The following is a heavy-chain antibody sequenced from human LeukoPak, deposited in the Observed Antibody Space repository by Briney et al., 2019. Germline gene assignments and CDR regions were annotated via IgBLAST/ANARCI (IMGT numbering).Heavy chain of an antibody. V-gene: IGHV4-39*07. CDR2: IYYSGST. Sequence: SETLSLTCTVSGGSISSSSYYWGWIRQPPGKGLEWIGSIYYSGSTYYNPSLKSRVTISVDTSKNQFSLKLSSVTAADTAVYYCAKDLRGYCSGGSCYSFDYWGQGTLVTVSS. CDR1: GGSISSSSYY. D-gene: IGHD2-15*01. J-gene: IGHJ4*02. CDR3: AKDLRGYCSGGSCYSFDY.